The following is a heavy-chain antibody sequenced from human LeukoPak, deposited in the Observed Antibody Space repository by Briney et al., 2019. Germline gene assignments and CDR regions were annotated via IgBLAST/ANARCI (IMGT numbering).Heavy chain of an antibody. CDR1: GYTYTGYY. D-gene: IGHD4-11*01. CDR2: INPNSGGT. V-gene: IGHV1-2*02. Sequence: ASVKVSCKASGYTYTGYYMHWVRQAPGQGLAWMGWINPNSGGTNYAQKFQGRVTMTRDTSISTAYMELSRLRSDDTAVYYCARWVGSKYYFDYWGQGTLVTVSS. CDR3: ARWVGSKYYFDY. J-gene: IGHJ4*02.